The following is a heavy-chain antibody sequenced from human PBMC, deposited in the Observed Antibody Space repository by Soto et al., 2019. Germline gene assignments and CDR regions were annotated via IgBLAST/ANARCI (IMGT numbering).Heavy chain of an antibody. Sequence: GXSLRLSCAASGFTFGSYNMNWVRQAPGKGLEWVSSISGSSSYIYYADSVKGRFTISRDNAKNSLYLQMNSLRAEDTAVYYCARVVYYDSSGYQYWGQGTLVTVSS. V-gene: IGHV3-21*01. CDR1: GFTFGSYN. J-gene: IGHJ4*02. D-gene: IGHD3-22*01. CDR2: ISGSSSYI. CDR3: ARVVYYDSSGYQY.